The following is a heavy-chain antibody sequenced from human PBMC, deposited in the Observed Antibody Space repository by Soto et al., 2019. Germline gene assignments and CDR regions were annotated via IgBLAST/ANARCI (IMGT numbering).Heavy chain of an antibody. CDR1: GFSLSTTGEG. J-gene: IGHJ4*02. Sequence: QITLKESSPPLVKPTQTLTLTCTFSGFSLSTTGEGVAWIRQSPGKTLEWLALIYWDDEKRYSPSLESRLAVNKGTSKNQVVLVMNNMAPVDTATYYCAHRRGSTYYFDSWGQGTLVTVSS. V-gene: IGHV2-5*02. D-gene: IGHD6-13*01. CDR3: AHRRGSTYYFDS. CDR2: IYWDDEK.